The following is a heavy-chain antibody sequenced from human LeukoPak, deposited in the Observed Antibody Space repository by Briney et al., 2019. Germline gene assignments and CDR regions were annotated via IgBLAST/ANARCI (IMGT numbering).Heavy chain of an antibody. CDR3: ARDHAFNWLLPYYFDY. J-gene: IGHJ4*02. V-gene: IGHV3-11*01. D-gene: IGHD3-9*01. CDR1: GFTFSDYY. Sequence: PGGSLRLSCAASGFTFSDYYMSWIRQAPGKGLEWVSYLSSSGSTIYYADSVKGRFTISRDNAKNSLYLQMNSLRAEDTAVYYCARDHAFNWLLPYYFDYGGQGTLVTVSS. CDR2: LSSSGSTI.